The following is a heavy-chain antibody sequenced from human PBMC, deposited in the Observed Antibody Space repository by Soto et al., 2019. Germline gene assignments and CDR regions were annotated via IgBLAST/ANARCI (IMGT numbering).Heavy chain of an antibody. CDR1: GFTFSHYW. CDR3: ARATGADKEDY. Sequence: GGSLRLSCAASGFTFSHYWMSWVRQAPGRGLEWVGNIKEDGSEKYYMDSVKGRFTVSRDNAKNSLYLQMNSLRVEDTAVYYCARATGADKEDYWGQGTLVTVSS. V-gene: IGHV3-7*04. J-gene: IGHJ4*02. D-gene: IGHD3-10*01. CDR2: IKEDGSEK.